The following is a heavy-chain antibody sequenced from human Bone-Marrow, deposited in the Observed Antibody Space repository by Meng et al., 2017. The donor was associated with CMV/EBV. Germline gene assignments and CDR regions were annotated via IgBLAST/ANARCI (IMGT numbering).Heavy chain of an antibody. CDR3: ATVAQWQQTIYYFDY. Sequence: SEYTLTSNYVICVRQDPGQGLEWMSWINTNSGVTKNAQNMQDRVTMTRNTSINTAYKELNRMRSDDKAVYYCATVAQWQQTIYYFDYWGQGTLVTVSS. CDR1: EYTLTSNY. D-gene: IGHD6-13*01. J-gene: IGHJ4*02. CDR2: INTNSGVT. V-gene: IGHV1-2*02.